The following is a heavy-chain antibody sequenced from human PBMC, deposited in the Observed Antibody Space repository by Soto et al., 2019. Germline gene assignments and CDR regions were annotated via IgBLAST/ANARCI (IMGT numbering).Heavy chain of an antibody. CDR2: INHLGSI. J-gene: IGHJ6*03. V-gene: IGHV4-34*01. CDR1: GGSLSDYF. CDR3: ARGGISHWAYFYYMDV. D-gene: IGHD2-21*01. Sequence: SETLSLTCVVSGGSLSDYFWSWIRQPPGMALEWIGEINHLGSINYNPSLKSRVTMSVDTSKNQFSLTLNSATAADTATYYCARGGISHWAYFYYMDVWDRGATVTVSS.